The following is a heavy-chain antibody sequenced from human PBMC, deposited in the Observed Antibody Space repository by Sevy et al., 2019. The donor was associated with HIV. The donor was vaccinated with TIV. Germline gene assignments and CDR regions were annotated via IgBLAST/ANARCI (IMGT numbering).Heavy chain of an antibody. CDR3: VSLFLSYRSGWSYFDY. CDR2: IFSSGST. Sequence: GGSLRLSCAISGFTVNDKYIIWVRQAPGKGLEGVSVIFSSGSTYYADSAKGRFTISRDNSKNTVDLQMNSGRAEDTAVYYCVSLFLSYRSGWSYFDYWGQGTLVTVSS. V-gene: IGHV3-66*02. CDR1: GFTVNDKY. J-gene: IGHJ4*02. D-gene: IGHD6-19*01.